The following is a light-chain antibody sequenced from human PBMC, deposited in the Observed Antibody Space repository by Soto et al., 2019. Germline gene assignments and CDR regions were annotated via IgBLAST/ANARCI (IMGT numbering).Light chain of an antibody. CDR2: DAS. CDR3: QQRSNWPPTWT. Sequence: EIVLTQSPATQSLSPGDTATLSCRASQSVSSNLGWYQQKPGQAPRLLIYDASNRATGIPARFSGSESETDFTRTISSLKPEEFAGYYCQQRSNWPPTWTFGQGTKVDNK. J-gene: IGKJ1*01. CDR1: QSVSSN. V-gene: IGKV3-11*01.